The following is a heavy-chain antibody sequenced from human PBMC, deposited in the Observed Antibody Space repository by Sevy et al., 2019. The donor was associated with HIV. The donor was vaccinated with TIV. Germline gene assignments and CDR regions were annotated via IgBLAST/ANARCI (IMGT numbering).Heavy chain of an antibody. CDR3: AKDRLSGSYYTGDFDY. D-gene: IGHD3-10*01. Sequence: GGCLRLSCAASGFTFSSYAMSWVSQAPGKGLEWVSVITYSSSSTYYADSVKGRFTISRDNSKNMLYLKLNSLRAEDTAVYCYAKDRLSGSYYTGDFDYWGQGTLVTVSS. J-gene: IGHJ4*02. CDR1: GFTFSSYA. CDR2: ITYSSSST. V-gene: IGHV3-23*01.